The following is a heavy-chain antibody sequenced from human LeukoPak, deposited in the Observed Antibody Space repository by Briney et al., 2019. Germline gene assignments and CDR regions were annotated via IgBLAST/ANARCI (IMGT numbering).Heavy chain of an antibody. V-gene: IGHV3-48*02. CDR3: ARGEDTAMAPLLDY. CDR2: ISRSSSTT. CDR1: GFTFSSYN. Sequence: GGSLRLSCAASGFTFSSYNMSWVRQAPGKGLEWVSYISRSSSTTYYADSVKGRFTISRDNAKNSLYLQMNSLRDEDTAVYYCARGEDTAMAPLLDYWGQGTLVTVSS. J-gene: IGHJ4*02. D-gene: IGHD5-18*01.